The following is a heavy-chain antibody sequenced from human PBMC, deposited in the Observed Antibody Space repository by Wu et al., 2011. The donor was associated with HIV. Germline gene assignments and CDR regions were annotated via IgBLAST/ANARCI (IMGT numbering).Heavy chain of an antibody. V-gene: IGHV1-69*04. J-gene: IGHJ5*02. CDR2: IVPILGTS. D-gene: IGHD4-11*01. CDR1: GGTLISFA. Sequence: QAQLVQSGAEVKKPGSSVKVSCKTSGGTLISFATTWVRQVPGHGLEWVGRIVPILGTSTSAQKFQGRVTFSADKSTNTVYMELSSLTSGDTAVYYCARDPLVQGRTWKTLHYFDPWGQGTLIIVSA. CDR3: ARDPLVQGRTWKTLHYFDP.